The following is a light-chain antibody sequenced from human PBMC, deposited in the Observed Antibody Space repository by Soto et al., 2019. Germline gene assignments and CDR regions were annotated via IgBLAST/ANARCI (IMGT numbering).Light chain of an antibody. CDR3: QQYGTSPLT. Sequence: IVLTQCPGTLSLSPGERATLSCRASQSVSGTYLAWYQQKPGQAPRLLIYDVSSRATGIPDRFSGSGSGADFTLTISRLEPEDFAVYYCQQYGTSPLTFGQGTRLEIK. CDR2: DVS. J-gene: IGKJ5*01. CDR1: QSVSGTY. V-gene: IGKV3-20*01.